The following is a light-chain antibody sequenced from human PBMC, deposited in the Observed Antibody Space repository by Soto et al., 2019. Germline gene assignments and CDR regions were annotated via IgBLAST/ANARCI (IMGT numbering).Light chain of an antibody. Sequence: QPVLTQPASVSGSPGQSVTISCTGTSSDVGAYDFVSWYQQHPGKAPKVMIYEVSDRPSGVSNRFSGSKSVNTASLTISGLQAEDEAHYYCSSYTSTKVLFGGGTKVTVL. CDR3: SSYTSTKVL. V-gene: IGLV2-14*01. CDR2: EVS. CDR1: SSDVGAYDF. J-gene: IGLJ2*01.